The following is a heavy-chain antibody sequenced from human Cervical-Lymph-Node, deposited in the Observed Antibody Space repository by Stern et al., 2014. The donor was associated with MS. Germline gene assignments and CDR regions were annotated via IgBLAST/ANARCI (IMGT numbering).Heavy chain of an antibody. CDR1: GFTFTSSA. CDR2: IVVGSGNT. Sequence: QLMQSGPEVKKPGTSVKVSCKASGFTFTSSAVQWVRQARGQSLEWIGWIVVGSGNTNYAQKFQERVTITRDMSTSTAYMELSSLRSEDTAVYYCAAAATADAFDIWGQGTMVTVSS. CDR3: AAAATADAFDI. V-gene: IGHV1-58*01. J-gene: IGHJ3*02.